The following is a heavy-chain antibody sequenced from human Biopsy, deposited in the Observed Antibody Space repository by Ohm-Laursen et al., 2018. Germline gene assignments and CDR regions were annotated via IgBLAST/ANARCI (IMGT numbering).Heavy chain of an antibody. D-gene: IGHD6-19*01. CDR3: ARGRRTSGWPYFDN. CDR1: GDSVSSGSFY. Sequence: SETLSLTCPVSGDSVSSGSFYWTWIRQPPGQGLEYIGYIYDRGSTANYNPSLESRVTMSVDTSKNQFYLKLYSVTAADTAVYYCARGRRTSGWPYFDNWGQGALVIVSP. CDR2: IYDRGSTA. J-gene: IGHJ4*02. V-gene: IGHV4-61*01.